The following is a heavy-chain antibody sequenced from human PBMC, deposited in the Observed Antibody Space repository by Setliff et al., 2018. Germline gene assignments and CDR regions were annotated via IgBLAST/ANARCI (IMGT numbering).Heavy chain of an antibody. CDR3: ARDVPFWSGYYTGYYYYGMDV. J-gene: IGHJ6*02. Sequence: ASVKVSCKASGYTFTSYDINWVRQATGQGLEWMGWMNPNSGNTGYAQKFQGRVTMTRNTSISTAYMELGSLRSEDTAVYYCARDVPFWSGYYTGYYYYGMDVWGQGTTVTVSS. CDR2: MNPNSGNT. D-gene: IGHD3-3*01. V-gene: IGHV1-8*02. CDR1: GYTFTSYD.